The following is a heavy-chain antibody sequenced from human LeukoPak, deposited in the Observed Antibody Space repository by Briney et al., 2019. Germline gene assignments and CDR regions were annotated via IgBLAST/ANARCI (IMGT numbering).Heavy chain of an antibody. J-gene: IGHJ6*03. Sequence: TSETLSLTCTVSGGSISSGSYYWSWIRQPAGKGLEWIGRIYTSGSTDYNPSLKSRVTISVDTSKNQFSLKLSSVTAADTAVYYCVRSVLGRCSGDSCSRFRDVWGKGPR. D-gene: IGHD2-15*01. V-gene: IGHV4-61*02. CDR1: GGSISSGSYY. CDR2: IYTSGST. CDR3: VRSVLGRCSGDSCSRFRDV.